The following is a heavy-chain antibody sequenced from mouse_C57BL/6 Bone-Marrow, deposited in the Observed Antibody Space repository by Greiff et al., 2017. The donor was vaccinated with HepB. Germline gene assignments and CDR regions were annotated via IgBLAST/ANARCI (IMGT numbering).Heavy chain of an antibody. CDR2: IYPRDGST. D-gene: IGHD2-1*01. J-gene: IGHJ4*01. Sequence: VQLQQSGPELVKPGASVKLSCKASGYTFTSYDINWVKQRPGQGLEWIGWIYPRDGSTKYNEKFKGKVTLTVDTSSSTAYMELHSLTSEDSAVYFCARNYYGNYVHYYAMDYWGQGTSVTVSS. V-gene: IGHV1-85*01. CDR1: GYTFTSYD. CDR3: ARNYYGNYVHYYAMDY.